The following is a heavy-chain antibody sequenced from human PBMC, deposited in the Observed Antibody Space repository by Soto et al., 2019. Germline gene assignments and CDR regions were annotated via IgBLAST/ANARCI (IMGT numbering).Heavy chain of an antibody. CDR2: INPNSGGT. J-gene: IGHJ4*02. D-gene: IGHD3-22*01. Sequence: ASVKVSCKASGYTFTGYYMHWVRQAPGQGLEWMGWINPNSGGTNYAQKFQGRVTMTRDTSISTAYMELSRLRSDDTAVYYCARGGPYYYDSSGYHQDSWGQGTLVTVSS. CDR1: GYTFTGYY. V-gene: IGHV1-2*02. CDR3: ARGGPYYYDSSGYHQDS.